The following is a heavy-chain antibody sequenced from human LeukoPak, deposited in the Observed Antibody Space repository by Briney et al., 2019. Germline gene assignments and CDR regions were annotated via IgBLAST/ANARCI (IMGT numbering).Heavy chain of an antibody. J-gene: IGHJ4*02. D-gene: IGHD2-2*02. Sequence: GGSLRLSCAASGFTFSDHYMDWVRQAQGKGLEWVGRSRSIASSYTTEYAASVKGGFINSRDESKNSLYLQMNSLKTEDTAVYYCARAKYTNARSFDYWGQGTLVTVSS. CDR1: GFTFSDHY. V-gene: IGHV3-72*01. CDR3: ARAKYTNARSFDY. CDR2: SRSIASSYTT.